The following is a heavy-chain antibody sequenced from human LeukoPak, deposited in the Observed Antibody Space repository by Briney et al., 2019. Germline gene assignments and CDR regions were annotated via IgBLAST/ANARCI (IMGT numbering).Heavy chain of an antibody. Sequence: GGSMRLSCAASGFTVSSDYMSWVRQAPGKGLEWVSVIYSGGSTYYADSVKGRFTISRDNSKNTLYLQMNSLRAEDTAVYYCARSSVGATPYYFDYWGQGTLVTVSS. CDR2: IYSGGST. V-gene: IGHV3-53*01. D-gene: IGHD1-26*01. CDR3: ARSSVGATPYYFDY. CDR1: GFTVSSDY. J-gene: IGHJ4*02.